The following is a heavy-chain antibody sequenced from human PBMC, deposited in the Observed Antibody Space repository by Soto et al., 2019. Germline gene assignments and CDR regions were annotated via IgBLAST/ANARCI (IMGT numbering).Heavy chain of an antibody. CDR1: GFTFSSYA. J-gene: IGHJ3*02. D-gene: IGHD2-2*01. Sequence: PGGSLRLSCAASGFTFSSYAMSWVRQAPGKGLEWVSAISGSGGSTYYADSVKGRFTISRDNSKNTLYLQMNSLRAEDTAVYYCAKVGNIVVVPAAMGHCSGGSCPGAFDIWGQGTMVTVSS. V-gene: IGHV3-23*01. CDR3: AKVGNIVVVPAAMGHCSGGSCPGAFDI. CDR2: ISGSGGST.